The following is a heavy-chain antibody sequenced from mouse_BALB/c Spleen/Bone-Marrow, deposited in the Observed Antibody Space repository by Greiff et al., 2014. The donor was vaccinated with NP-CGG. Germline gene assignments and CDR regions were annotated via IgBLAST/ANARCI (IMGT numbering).Heavy chain of an antibody. V-gene: IGHV2-6*02. J-gene: IGHJ4*01. CDR2: IWSDGST. Sequence: VQLQQSGPGLVAPSQSLSITCTVSGFSLTTYGVHWVRQPPGKGLEWLLVIWSDGSTTYNSALKSRLSISKDNSKCQVFLKMNSLQTDDTAIYYCAGNFRGGGWLLRDYAMDYWGQRTSVPVSS. D-gene: IGHD2-3*01. CDR1: GFSLTTYG. CDR3: AGNFRGGGWLLRDYAMDY.